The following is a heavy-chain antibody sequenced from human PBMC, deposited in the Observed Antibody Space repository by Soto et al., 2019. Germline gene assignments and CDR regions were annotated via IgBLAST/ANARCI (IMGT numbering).Heavy chain of an antibody. CDR1: GFTFSSYA. V-gene: IGHV3-23*01. CDR3: AKGGAVADAVRGLNY. Sequence: GGSLRLSCAASGFTFSSYAMSWVRQAPGKGLEWVSAISGSGGSTYYADSVKGRFTISGDNSKNTLYLQMNSLRAEDTAVYYCAKGGAVADAVRGLNYWGQGTLVTVSS. J-gene: IGHJ4*02. D-gene: IGHD6-19*01. CDR2: ISGSGGST.